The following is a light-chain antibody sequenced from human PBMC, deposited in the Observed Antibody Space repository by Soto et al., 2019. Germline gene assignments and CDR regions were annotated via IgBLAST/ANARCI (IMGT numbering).Light chain of an antibody. CDR1: ELPKEY. CDR2: KDS. Sequence: SYELTQPPSVSVSPGQTARITCSGDELPKEYAFWYQQKPGQAPVLVMYKDSARPSGIPERFSGSSSGTTVTLTISGVQAEDEADYYCQSADSSGTYVVFGGGTKLTVL. CDR3: QSADSSGTYVV. V-gene: IGLV3-25*03. J-gene: IGLJ2*01.